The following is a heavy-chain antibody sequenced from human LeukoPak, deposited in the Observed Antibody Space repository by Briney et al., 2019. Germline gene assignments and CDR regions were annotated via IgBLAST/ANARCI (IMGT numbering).Heavy chain of an antibody. CDR2: IKQDGSEK. V-gene: IGHV3-7*01. J-gene: IGHJ6*03. CDR3: ARVSAGTAARRYYYYMDV. Sequence: GGSLRLSCAASGFTFSSNWMSWVRQAPGKGLEWVANIKQDGSEKYYVDSVKGRFTISRDNAKNSLYLQMNSLRAEDTAVYYCARVSAGTAARRYYYYMDVWGKGTTVTVSS. CDR1: GFTFSSNW. D-gene: IGHD6-6*01.